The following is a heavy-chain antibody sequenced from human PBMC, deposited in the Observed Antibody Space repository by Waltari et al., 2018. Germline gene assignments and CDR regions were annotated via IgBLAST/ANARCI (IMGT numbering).Heavy chain of an antibody. CDR3: AKDLGGYYYDSSGYYFGAFDI. J-gene: IGHJ3*02. CDR1: GFTFSSYA. V-gene: IGHV3-23*01. Sequence: EVQLLESGGGLVQPGGSLRLSCAASGFTFSSYAMSWVRHAPGKGLEWVSAISGSGGSTYYADSVKCQFTISRDNSKNTLYLQMNSLRSEDTAVYYCAKDLGGYYYDSSGYYFGAFDIWGQGTMVTVSS. D-gene: IGHD3-22*01. CDR2: ISGSGGST.